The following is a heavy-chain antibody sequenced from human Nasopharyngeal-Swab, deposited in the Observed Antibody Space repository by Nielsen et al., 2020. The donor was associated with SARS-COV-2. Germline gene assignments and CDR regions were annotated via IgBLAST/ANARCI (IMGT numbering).Heavy chain of an antibody. CDR1: GFSITTYG. D-gene: IGHD1-14*01. Sequence: ESLKISCAASGFSITTYGMTWVRQAPGKGLEWISGISELGTGIYYADSVWGRFTISRDTSKNTVYLQMNTLRADDTALYFCTRGLTGHNVQWNPSPYWGQGTLVTVSS. CDR2: ISELGTGI. J-gene: IGHJ4*02. V-gene: IGHV3-23*01. CDR3: TRGLTGHNVQWNPSPY.